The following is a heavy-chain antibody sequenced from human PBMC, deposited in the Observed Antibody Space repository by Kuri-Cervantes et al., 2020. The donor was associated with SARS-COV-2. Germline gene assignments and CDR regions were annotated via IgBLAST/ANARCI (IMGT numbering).Heavy chain of an antibody. J-gene: IGHJ2*01. V-gene: IGHV4-61*01. Sequence: SETLSLTCAVSGGSVSSGSFYWNWIRQPPGRGLEWIGVIYHSGSTYYNPSLKSRVTISVDTSKNQFSLKLSSVTAADTAVYYCARGGRGSGQAGPNASWYFDLWGRGTLVTVSS. CDR1: GGSVSSGSFY. CDR2: IYHSGST. D-gene: IGHD3-16*01. CDR3: ARGGRGSGQAGPNASWYFDL.